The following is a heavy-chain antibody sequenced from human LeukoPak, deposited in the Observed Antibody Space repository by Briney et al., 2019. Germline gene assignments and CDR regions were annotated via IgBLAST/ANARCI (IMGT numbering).Heavy chain of an antibody. Sequence: SETLSLTCTVSGGSISSYYWSWIRQPPGKGLEWIGYIYYSGSTNYNPSLKSRVTISVDTSKNQFSLKLSSVTAADTAVYYCARDNYCSSTRCYWYFDFWGRGTLVTVSS. V-gene: IGHV4-59*01. J-gene: IGHJ2*01. CDR1: GGSISSYY. CDR3: ARDNYCSSTRCYWYFDF. CDR2: IYYSGST. D-gene: IGHD2-2*01.